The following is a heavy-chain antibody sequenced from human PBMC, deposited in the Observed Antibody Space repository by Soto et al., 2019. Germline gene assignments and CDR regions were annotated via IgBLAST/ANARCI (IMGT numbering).Heavy chain of an antibody. V-gene: IGHV3-30-3*01. CDR1: GFTFSSYA. CDR3: ARDNRRAAAGSFQH. J-gene: IGHJ1*01. D-gene: IGHD6-13*01. Sequence: GGSLRLSCAASGFTFSSYAMHWVRQAPGKGLEWVAVISYDGSNKYYADSVKGRFTISRDNSKNTLYLQMNSLRAEDTAVYYCARDNRRAAAGSFQHWGQGTLVTVSS. CDR2: ISYDGSNK.